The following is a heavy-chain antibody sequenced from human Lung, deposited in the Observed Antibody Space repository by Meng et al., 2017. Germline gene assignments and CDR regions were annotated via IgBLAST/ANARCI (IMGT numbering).Heavy chain of an antibody. D-gene: IGHD4-11*01. V-gene: IGHV4-34*01. CDR1: GGSFSDYY. CDR3: ARGPTTMAHDFDY. Sequence: PRAGRAPLEPPGTPSPTCVGSGGSFSDYYWSWIRQPPGKGLEWIGEINHSGSTNYNPSLESRATISVDTSQNNLSLKLSSVTAADSAVYYCARGPTTMAHDFDYWGQGTLVTVSS. J-gene: IGHJ4*02. CDR2: INHSGST.